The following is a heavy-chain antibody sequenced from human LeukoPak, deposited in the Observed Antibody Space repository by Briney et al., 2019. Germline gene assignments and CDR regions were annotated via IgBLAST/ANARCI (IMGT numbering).Heavy chain of an antibody. D-gene: IGHD6-6*01. CDR3: ARVYSSSSPFDY. Sequence: GGSLRLSCAASGFTFSSYSMNWVRQAPGKGLEWVSSISSSSSFIYYADSVKGRFTISRDNAKNSLYLQMNSLRAEDTAVYYCARVYSSSSPFDYWGQGTLVTVSS. J-gene: IGHJ4*02. V-gene: IGHV3-21*01. CDR2: ISSSSSFI. CDR1: GFTFSSYS.